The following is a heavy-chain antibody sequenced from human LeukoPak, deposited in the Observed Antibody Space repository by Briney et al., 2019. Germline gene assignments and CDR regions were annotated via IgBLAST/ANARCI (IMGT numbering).Heavy chain of an antibody. CDR1: GFTFSSSA. V-gene: IGHV3-21*01. CDR3: AKDRLNHDYHGRDV. CDR2: ITTRSSYM. D-gene: IGHD3-16*01. J-gene: IGHJ6*02. Sequence: GGSLRLSCAASGFTFSSSAMSWVRQAPGKGLEWVACITTRSSYMYCADSVKGRFTISRDNAKNSLYLQMNSLRAEDTAVYYCAKDRLNHDYHGRDVWGQGTTVTVSS.